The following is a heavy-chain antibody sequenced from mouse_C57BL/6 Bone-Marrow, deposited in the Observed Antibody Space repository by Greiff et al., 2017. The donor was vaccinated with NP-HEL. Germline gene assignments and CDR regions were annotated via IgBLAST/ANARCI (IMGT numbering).Heavy chain of an antibody. Sequence: VQLQQSGPELVKPGASVKIPCKASGYTFTDYNMDWVKQSHGKSLEWIGDINPNNGGTIYNQKFKGKATLTVDKSSSTNYMELRNLTSEDTAVYDCARGLYYGSSSYYFDYWGQGTTLTVSS. CDR1: GYTFTDYN. CDR3: ARGLYYGSSSYYFDY. D-gene: IGHD1-1*01. J-gene: IGHJ2*01. V-gene: IGHV1-18*01. CDR2: INPNNGGT.